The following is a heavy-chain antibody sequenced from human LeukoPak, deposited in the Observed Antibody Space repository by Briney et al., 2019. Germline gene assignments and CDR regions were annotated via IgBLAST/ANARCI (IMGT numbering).Heavy chain of an antibody. Sequence: PSQTLSLTCTVSGGSFSSGDYYWSWIRQPPGKGLEWIGYIYYSGSTYYNPSLKSRVTISVDTSKNQCSLKLSSVTAADTAVYYCASAMVRGVIRGFSNWFDPWGQGTLVTVSS. CDR3: ASAMVRGVIRGFSNWFDP. V-gene: IGHV4-30-4*01. J-gene: IGHJ5*02. CDR1: GGSFSSGDYY. D-gene: IGHD3-10*01. CDR2: IYYSGST.